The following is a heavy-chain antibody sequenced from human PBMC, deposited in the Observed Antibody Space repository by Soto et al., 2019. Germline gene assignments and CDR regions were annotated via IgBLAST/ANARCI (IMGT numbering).Heavy chain of an antibody. J-gene: IGHJ5*02. CDR2: IKQDGSEK. CDR1: GFTFSSYW. CDR3: ARSPRRNWFDP. Sequence: VGSLRLSCAAPGFTFSSYWMSWVRQAPGKGLEWVANIKQDGSEKYYVDSVKGRFTISRDNAKNSLYLQMNSLRAEDTAVYYCARSPRRNWFDPWGQGTLVTVSS. V-gene: IGHV3-7*03.